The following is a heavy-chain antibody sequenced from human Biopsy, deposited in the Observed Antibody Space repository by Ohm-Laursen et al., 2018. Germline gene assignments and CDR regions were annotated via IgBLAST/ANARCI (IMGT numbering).Heavy chain of an antibody. Sequence: SVKVSCKASGFPFTRYYLHWVRQAPGQGLEWMGWIALDSGNTKYAQKFQGRVTLTWDTSISTAYMDLNRLTLGDTAAYYCARVRHEETLDQWGQGTLVTVSA. CDR2: IALDSGNT. CDR1: GFPFTRYY. CDR3: ARVRHEETLDQ. J-gene: IGHJ4*02. V-gene: IGHV1-2*02.